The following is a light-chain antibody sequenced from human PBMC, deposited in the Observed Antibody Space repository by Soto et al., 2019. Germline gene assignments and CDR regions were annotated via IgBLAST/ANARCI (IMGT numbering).Light chain of an antibody. CDR1: QSVSGW. V-gene: IGKV1-33*01. J-gene: IGKJ4*01. Sequence: IEMAQSPCTVCASGGDKVTVTWRASQSVSGWLAWYQHKPGEAPKLLIYDASNLETGVPSRFSGSGSGTDFTFTISSLQPEDIATYYCQQYDNLPPVTFGGGTKVDIK. CDR3: QQYDNLPPVT. CDR2: DAS.